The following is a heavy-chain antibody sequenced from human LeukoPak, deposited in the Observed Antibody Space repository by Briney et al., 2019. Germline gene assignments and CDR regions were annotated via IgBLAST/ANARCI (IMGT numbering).Heavy chain of an antibody. CDR3: ARVRKYYDFWSGYPWHYYGMDV. V-gene: IGHV1-8*01. Sequence: GASVKVSCKASGYTFTSYDINWVRQATGQGLEWMGWMNPNSGNTGYAQKFQGRVTMTRNTSISTAYMELSSLRSEDTAVYYCARVRKYYDFWSGYPWHYYGMDVWGQGTTVTVSS. CDR1: GYTFTSYD. CDR2: MNPNSGNT. D-gene: IGHD3-3*01. J-gene: IGHJ6*02.